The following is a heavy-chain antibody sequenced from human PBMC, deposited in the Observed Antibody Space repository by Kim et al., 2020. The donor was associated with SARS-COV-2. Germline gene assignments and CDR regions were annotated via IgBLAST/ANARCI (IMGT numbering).Heavy chain of an antibody. J-gene: IGHJ4*02. Sequence: STNYNPAPKGRVTISVDTSKNQFSLRLTSVTAADTAVYYCARGRGGLIDYWGQGTLVTVSS. CDR3: ARGRGGLIDY. CDR2: ST. V-gene: IGHV4-59*09. D-gene: IGHD3-16*01.